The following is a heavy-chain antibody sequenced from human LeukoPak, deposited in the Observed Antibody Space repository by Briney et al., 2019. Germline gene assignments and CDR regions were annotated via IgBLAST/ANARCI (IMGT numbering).Heavy chain of an antibody. V-gene: IGHV4-39*07. J-gene: IGHJ6*03. CDR1: GGSISSGDYY. Sequence: SQTLSLTCTVSGGSISSGDYYWGWIRQPPGKGLEWIGSIYHSGSTYYNPSLKSRVTISVDTSKNQFSLKLSSVTAADTAVYYCARTGFTIFGVVIRRYYYYYMDVWGKGTTVTVSS. CDR3: ARTGFTIFGVVIRRYYYYYMDV. D-gene: IGHD3-3*01. CDR2: IYHSGST.